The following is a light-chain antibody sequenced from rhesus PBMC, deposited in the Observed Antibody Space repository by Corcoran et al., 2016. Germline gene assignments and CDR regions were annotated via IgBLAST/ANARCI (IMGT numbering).Light chain of an antibody. J-gene: IGKJ1*01. CDR3: QLSSHLWT. CDR2: GAS. V-gene: IGKV3-24*04. Sequence: ETVVTPSPATLSLSPGERATLSCRASQSVGSYLAWYQQKPGQAPRLLIYGASRRATGIPNRFSGSGAGTDFTLTISILGPEDVGVYFFQLSSHLWTFGRGTKVDIK. CDR1: QSVGSY.